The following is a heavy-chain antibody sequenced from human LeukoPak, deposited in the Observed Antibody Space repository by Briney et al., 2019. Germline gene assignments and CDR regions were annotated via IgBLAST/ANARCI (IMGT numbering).Heavy chain of an antibody. D-gene: IGHD4-11*01. V-gene: IGHV3-48*02. CDR3: VRDAAYSAFNM. CDR2: ITTSSTTK. CDR1: GFAFNTYS. Sequence: QPGGSLRLSCAASGFAFNTYSMNWVRQAPGKGLQWVSSITTSSTTKYYADSVKGRFTISRDNAKNSLYLQMDSLRDEDTAVYHCVRDAAYSAFNMWGQGTMVTVSS. J-gene: IGHJ3*02.